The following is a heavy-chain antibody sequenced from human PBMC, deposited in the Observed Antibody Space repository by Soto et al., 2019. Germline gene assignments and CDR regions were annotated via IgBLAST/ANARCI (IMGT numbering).Heavy chain of an antibody. CDR1: GYSFVSYP. J-gene: IGHJ4*02. CDR2: INAGDDNT. CDR3: ARDPFTVLGGVIPYFDY. Sequence: ASVKVSCKASGYSFVSYPMHWVRQAPGQRPEWMGWINAGDDNTYYSQKFQGRITITRDTSASTVYLELSSLRSEDTAVYYCARDPFTVLGGVIPYFDYWGQGTLVTVSS. D-gene: IGHD3-16*01. V-gene: IGHV1-3*01.